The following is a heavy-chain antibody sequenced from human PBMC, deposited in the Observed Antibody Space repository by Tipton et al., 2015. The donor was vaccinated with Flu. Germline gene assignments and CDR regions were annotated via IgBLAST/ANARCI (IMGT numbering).Heavy chain of an antibody. V-gene: IGHV3-72*01. CDR3: ARAYCSGATCYSNFDY. J-gene: IGHJ4*02. Sequence: QLVQSGGGLVQPGGSLRLSCAASGFSFSDYWMHWVRQAPGKGLEWVGRTRNKAKSYTTEYAASVKGRFTISRDDSKSSLYLHMNSLKTEDTAVYFCARAYCSGATCYSNFDYWGQGTLVTVSS. CDR1: GFSFSDYW. D-gene: IGHD2-15*01. CDR2: TRNKAKSYTT.